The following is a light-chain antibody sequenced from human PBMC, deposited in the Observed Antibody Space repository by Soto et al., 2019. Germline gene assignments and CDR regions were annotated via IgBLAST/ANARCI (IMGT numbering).Light chain of an antibody. CDR3: QSYDSSLSGSV. Sequence: QSVLTQPPSGSGAPGQRVTISCTGSSSNIGARYDVHWYQQLPGTAPKLLIHGNSNRPSGVPDRFSGSKSGTSASLAITGLQAEDEANYYCQSYDSSLSGSVFGGGTKLTVL. J-gene: IGLJ2*01. V-gene: IGLV1-40*01. CDR1: SSNIGARYD. CDR2: GNS.